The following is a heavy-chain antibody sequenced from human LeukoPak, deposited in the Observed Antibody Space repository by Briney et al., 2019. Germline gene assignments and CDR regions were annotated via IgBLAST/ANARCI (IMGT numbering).Heavy chain of an antibody. CDR2: VSFNGTNK. D-gene: IGHD2-2*01. CDR1: GFTLNNYG. V-gene: IGHV3-30*18. CDR3: AKDRIVGYCSGTSCYGVDY. J-gene: IGHJ4*02. Sequence: GRSLRLSCAASGFTLNNYGMHWVRQAPGKGLEWVAVVSFNGTNKYYADSVKGRFTISRDNSKNTLYLQMDSLRAEDTAVYYCAKDRIVGYCSGTSCYGVDYWGQGTLVTVSS.